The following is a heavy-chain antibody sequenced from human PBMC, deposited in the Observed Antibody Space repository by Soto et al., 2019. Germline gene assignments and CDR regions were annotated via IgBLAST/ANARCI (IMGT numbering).Heavy chain of an antibody. CDR2: IYSGGST. CDR3: ERMYD. J-gene: IGHJ4*02. Sequence: VQLVESGGDLVQPGGSLRLSCAASGITVSNNYMSWVRQAPGKGLEWVSVIYSGGSTYSADSVKGRFTISRDNSKTTVYLQMNSRRTEDTAVYYCERMYDWGQGTLVTVSS. CDR1: GITVSNNY. V-gene: IGHV3-66*01. D-gene: IGHD2-8*01.